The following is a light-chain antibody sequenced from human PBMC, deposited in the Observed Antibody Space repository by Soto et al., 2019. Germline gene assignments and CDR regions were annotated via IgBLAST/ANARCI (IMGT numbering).Light chain of an antibody. CDR1: SSDVASYNL. CDR3: CSYAGSHTYV. J-gene: IGLJ1*01. V-gene: IGLV2-23*02. Sequence: QSVLTQPSSVSGSPGQSITISCTGTSSDVASYNLVSWYQQHPGKVPKLIIYEVTERPSGVSNRFSGSKSGNTASLTVSGLQAEDEADYYCCSYAGSHTYVFGTGTKVTVL. CDR2: EVT.